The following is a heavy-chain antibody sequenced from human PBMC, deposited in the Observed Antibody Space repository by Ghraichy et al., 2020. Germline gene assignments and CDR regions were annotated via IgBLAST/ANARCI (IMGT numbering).Heavy chain of an antibody. D-gene: IGHD5-12*01. J-gene: IGHJ2*01. V-gene: IGHV4-59*08. Sequence: SETLSLTCTVSGGSIRSYYWSWIRQPPEKGLEWIGYIYYSGSTNYSPSLMSRFTMSVDTSKNQFSLKLSSVTAADTAVYARLTLVAPGYWYFDLWGRGTLVTVSS. CDR1: GGSIRSYY. CDR2: IYYSGST. CDR3: LTLVAPGYWYFDL.